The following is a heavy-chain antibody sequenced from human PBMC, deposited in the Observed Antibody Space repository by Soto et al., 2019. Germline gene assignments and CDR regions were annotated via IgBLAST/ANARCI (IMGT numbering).Heavy chain of an antibody. D-gene: IGHD2-15*01. CDR2: IWFDGSNK. CDR3: ARGQLPAAATYFDF. Sequence: GGSLRLSCAASGFTFSSYAIHWVRQAPGKGLEWVAIIWFDGSNKYYADSVKGRFSISRDNSKNTLFLQMDSLRAEDTAVYYCARGQLPAAATYFDFWGQGTLVTVSS. CDR1: GFTFSSYA. V-gene: IGHV3-33*01. J-gene: IGHJ4*02.